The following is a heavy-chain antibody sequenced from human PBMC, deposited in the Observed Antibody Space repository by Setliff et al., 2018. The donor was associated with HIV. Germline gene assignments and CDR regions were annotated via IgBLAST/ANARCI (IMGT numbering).Heavy chain of an antibody. CDR1: GYSISTSSW. Sequence: SETLSLTCTVSGYSISTSSWWGWVRQSPGRGLQWIGSIYHGGSVYYNPSLQSRVTISLDRSKNQFSLNMISVTAADSAIYFCAGGIRMLLDSNRGVYTHDAFDLWGQGTTVTVSS. CDR2: IYHGGSV. J-gene: IGHJ3*01. D-gene: IGHD3-10*01. V-gene: IGHV4-38-2*02. CDR3: AGGIRMLLDSNRGVYTHDAFDL.